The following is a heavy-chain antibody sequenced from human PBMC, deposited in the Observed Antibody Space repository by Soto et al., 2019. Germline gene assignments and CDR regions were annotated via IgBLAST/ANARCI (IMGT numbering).Heavy chain of an antibody. J-gene: IGHJ6*02. CDR3: ARGSGYCSSTSCQRGYYYYGMDV. Sequence: QLQLQESGSGLVKPSQTLSLTCAVSGGSISSGGYSWSWIRQPPGKGLEWIGYIYHSGSTYYNPSLKSRVTISVDRSKNQFSLKLSSVTAADTAVYYCARGSGYCSSTSCQRGYYYYGMDVWGQGTTVTVSS. V-gene: IGHV4-30-2*01. D-gene: IGHD2-2*01. CDR1: GGSISSGGYS. CDR2: IYHSGST.